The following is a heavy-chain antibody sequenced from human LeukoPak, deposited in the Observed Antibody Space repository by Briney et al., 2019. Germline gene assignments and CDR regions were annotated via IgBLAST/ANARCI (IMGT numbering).Heavy chain of an antibody. CDR3: AREFSF. V-gene: IGHV4-4*07. CDR1: GGSFSGYY. Sequence: PSETLSLTCAVYGGSFSGYYWTWIRQPAGKGLEWIGHIYTSGSTNYNPSLKSRVTMSLDTSKNQFSLKLTSVTAADTAVYYCAREFSFWGQGTMVTVSS. CDR2: IYTSGST. J-gene: IGHJ3*01.